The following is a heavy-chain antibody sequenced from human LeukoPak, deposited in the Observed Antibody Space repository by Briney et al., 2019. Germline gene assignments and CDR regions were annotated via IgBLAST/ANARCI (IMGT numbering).Heavy chain of an antibody. J-gene: IGHJ3*02. D-gene: IGHD3-22*01. CDR1: GYTFTGYY. CDR3: ARESITMIVVVSDAFDI. Sequence: ASVKVSCKASGYTFTGYYMHWVRQAPGQGLEWMGWINPNSGGTNYAQKFQGRVTMTRDTSISTAYMELSRLRSDDTAVYYCARESITMIVVVSDAFDIWGQGTMVTVSS. V-gene: IGHV1-2*02. CDR2: INPNSGGT.